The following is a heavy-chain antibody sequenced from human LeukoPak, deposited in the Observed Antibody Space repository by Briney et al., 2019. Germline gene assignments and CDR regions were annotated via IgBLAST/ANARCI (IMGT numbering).Heavy chain of an antibody. CDR1: GFTFNDYS. V-gene: IGHV3-9*01. J-gene: IGHJ4*02. Sequence: GRSLRLSCAASGFTFNDYSMHWVRQAPGKGLEWVSVISWNSGSIGYADSVKGRFTINRENAKNSLYLQMNSLRAEDTALYYCAKASLSGYDIYYFDYWGQGTLVTVSS. CDR3: AKASLSGYDIYYFDY. D-gene: IGHD5-12*01. CDR2: ISWNSGSI.